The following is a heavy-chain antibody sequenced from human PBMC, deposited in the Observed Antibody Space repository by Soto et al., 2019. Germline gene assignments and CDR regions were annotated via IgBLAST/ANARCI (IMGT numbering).Heavy chain of an antibody. Sequence: PSETLSLTCAVYGGSFSGYYWSWIRQPPGKGLEWIGEINHSGSTNYNPSLKSRVTISVDTSKNQFSLKLSSVTAADTAVYYCARGPSITMVRGVPFDYWGQGTLVT. CDR2: INHSGST. V-gene: IGHV4-34*01. J-gene: IGHJ4*02. D-gene: IGHD3-10*01. CDR3: ARGPSITMVRGVPFDY. CDR1: GGSFSGYY.